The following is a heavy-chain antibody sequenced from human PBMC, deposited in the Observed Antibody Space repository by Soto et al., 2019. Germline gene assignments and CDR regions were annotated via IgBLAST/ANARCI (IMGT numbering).Heavy chain of an antibody. D-gene: IGHD3-22*01. V-gene: IGHV2-26*01. CDR1: GFSLSNARMG. CDR3: ARIMRANYYDSSGYYRP. J-gene: IGHJ4*02. Sequence: SGPTLVNPTETLTLTCTVSGFSLSNARMGVSWIRQPPGKALEWLAHIFSNDEKSYSTSLKSRLTISKDTSKSQVVLTMTNMDPVDTAKYYCARIMRANYYDSSGYYRPWGQGTLVTVSS. CDR2: IFSNDEK.